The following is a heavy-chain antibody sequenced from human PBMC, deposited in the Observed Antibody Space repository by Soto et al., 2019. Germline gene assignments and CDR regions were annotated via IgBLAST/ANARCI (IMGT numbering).Heavy chain of an antibody. CDR2: ISSDGTKT. V-gene: IGHV3-74*01. D-gene: IGHD5-12*01. Sequence: EVHLVESGGTLVQPGGSLRLSCAASGFSFNTYWMHWVRQAPGKGLVWVSRISSDGTKTTYADSVKGRFTISRDNAKNTMYLQMNSLRAEDTAASYCATVATSSYDGFDPWGHGTLVTVSS. CDR1: GFSFNTYW. CDR3: ATVATSSYDGFDP. J-gene: IGHJ5*02.